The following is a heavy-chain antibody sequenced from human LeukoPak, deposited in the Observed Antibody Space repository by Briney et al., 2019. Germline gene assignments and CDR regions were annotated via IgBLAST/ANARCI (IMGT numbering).Heavy chain of an antibody. J-gene: IGHJ4*02. V-gene: IGHV4-34*04. Sequence: SETLSLTCAVSGGSFSGYYWSWIRQPPGKGLEWIGEINHSGSTKNNPYLMSRGTISVDTSKNQFSLKLSSVTAADTAVYYCARESSSWSTPSFDYWGQGTLVTVSS. D-gene: IGHD6-13*01. CDR1: GGSFSGYY. CDR2: INHSGST. CDR3: ARESSSWSTPSFDY.